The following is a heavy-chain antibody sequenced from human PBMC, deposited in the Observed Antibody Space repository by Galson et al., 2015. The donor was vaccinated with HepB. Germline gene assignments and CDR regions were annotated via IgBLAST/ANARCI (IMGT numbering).Heavy chain of an antibody. J-gene: IGHJ4*02. CDR1: GFRFRSSG. Sequence: SLRLSCAASGFRFRSSGMHWVRQAPGKGLEWVAVISYDGSNIYYADSVEGRCTLPRDSYKKKLSLQLDSLRVEDTAVYYCAKQRDLSLDYWGQGTLVTVSS. D-gene: IGHD3-16*02. V-gene: IGHV3-30*18. CDR3: AKQRDLSLDY. CDR2: ISYDGSNI.